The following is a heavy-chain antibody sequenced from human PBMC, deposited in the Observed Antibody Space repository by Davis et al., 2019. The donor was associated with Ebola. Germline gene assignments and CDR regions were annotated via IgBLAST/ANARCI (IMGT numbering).Heavy chain of an antibody. CDR1: GYTFTSYY. D-gene: IGHD2-2*01. V-gene: IGHV1-24*01. J-gene: IGHJ4*02. Sequence: ASVKVSCKASGYTFTSYYMHWVRQAPGKGLEWMGGFDPDGGEPIYAQNFQGRVTMTEDTSTDTAYMELTSLRSEDTAVYYCATAGYCSATTCYFPDWGQGTLVTVSS. CDR2: FDPDGGEP. CDR3: ATAGYCSATTCYFPD.